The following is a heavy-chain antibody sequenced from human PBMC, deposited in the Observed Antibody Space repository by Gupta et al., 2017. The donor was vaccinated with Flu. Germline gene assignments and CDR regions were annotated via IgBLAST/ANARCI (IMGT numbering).Heavy chain of an antibody. V-gene: IGHV1-18*01. CDR2: ISAYNGNT. CDR1: GYTFTSYG. CDR3: ARDRPMIVVVITNDAFDI. Sequence: QVQLVQSGAEVKKPGASVKVSCKASGYTFTSYGISWVRQAPGQGLEWMGWISAYNGNTNYAQKLQGRVTMTTDTSTSTAYMELRSLRSDDTAVYYCARDRPMIVVVITNDAFDIWGQGTMVTVSS. J-gene: IGHJ3*02. D-gene: IGHD3-22*01.